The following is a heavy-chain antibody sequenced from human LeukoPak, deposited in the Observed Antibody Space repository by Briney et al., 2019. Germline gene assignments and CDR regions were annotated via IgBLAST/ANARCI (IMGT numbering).Heavy chain of an antibody. CDR2: IASKTDGGAT. Sequence: GGSLRLTCSASGLTVTNAWMNWVRQAPGEGLDWVGRIASKTDGGATDYAAPVKGRFTISRDDSKNTLNLQMNSLKTEDTAVYYCTTGIRGDWGQGTLVTVSS. V-gene: IGHV3-15*07. J-gene: IGHJ4*02. CDR1: GLTVTNAW. D-gene: IGHD3-10*01. CDR3: TTGIRGD.